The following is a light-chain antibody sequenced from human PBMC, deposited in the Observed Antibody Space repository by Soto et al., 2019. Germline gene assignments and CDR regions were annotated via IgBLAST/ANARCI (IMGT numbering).Light chain of an antibody. Sequence: ETVLTQSPATLSLSPGERATLSCRASQSVSSNLAWYQQRPGQAPRLLIYGASSRATGIPDRFSGSGSGTDFTLTISRLEPEDFAVYYCQQYGSSPPRITFGQGTRLEI. V-gene: IGKV3-20*01. CDR3: QQYGSSPPRIT. J-gene: IGKJ5*01. CDR2: GAS. CDR1: QSVSSN.